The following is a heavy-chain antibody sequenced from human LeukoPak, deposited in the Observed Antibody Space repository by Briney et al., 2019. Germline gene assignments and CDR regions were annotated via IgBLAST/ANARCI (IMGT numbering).Heavy chain of an antibody. Sequence: KTGGSLRLSCTASGFTFTDYYMSWIRLAPGKGLEWVSYITTRSSYTNYAGSVKGRFTISRDNAKSSLFLQMNGLRAEDTAVYYCARAGGVHTYGNYFDYWGQGTLVTVSS. CDR2: ITTRSSYT. CDR1: GFTFTDYY. CDR3: ARAGGVHTYGNYFDY. D-gene: IGHD3-10*01. J-gene: IGHJ4*02. V-gene: IGHV3-11*06.